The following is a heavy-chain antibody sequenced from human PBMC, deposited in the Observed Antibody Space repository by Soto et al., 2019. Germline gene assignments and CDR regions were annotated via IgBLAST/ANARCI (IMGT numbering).Heavy chain of an antibody. V-gene: IGHV1-69*13. CDR2: IIPIFGTA. D-gene: IGHD6-13*01. Sequence: ASVKVSCKASGGTFSSYAISWVRQAPGQGLEWMGGIIPIFGTANYAQKFQGRVTITAGESTSTAYMELSSLRSEDTAVYYCARDYVAAAGRWFDPWGQGTLVTVSS. CDR3: ARDYVAAAGRWFDP. CDR1: GGTFSSYA. J-gene: IGHJ5*02.